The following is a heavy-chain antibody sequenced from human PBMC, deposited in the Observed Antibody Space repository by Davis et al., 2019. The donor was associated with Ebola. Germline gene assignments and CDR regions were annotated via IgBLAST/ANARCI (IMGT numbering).Heavy chain of an antibody. CDR1: GYTFTNYY. Sequence: ASVKVSCKASGYTFTNYYIHWVRQAPGQGLEWMGRINPYSGGTNYAQKFQGRVTMTRDTSISTAYMELSRLRSDDTTVYYCARAARVGAARRNWFDPWGQGTLVTVSS. CDR3: ARAARVGAARRNWFDP. CDR2: INPYSGGT. V-gene: IGHV1-2*06. D-gene: IGHD6-13*01. J-gene: IGHJ5*02.